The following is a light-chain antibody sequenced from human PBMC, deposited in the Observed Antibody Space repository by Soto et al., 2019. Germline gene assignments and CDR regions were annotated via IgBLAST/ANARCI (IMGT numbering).Light chain of an antibody. J-gene: IGKJ3*01. Sequence: EIVLTQSPGTLSLSPGERATLSCRASQSVSSSYLAWYQQKPGQAPRLLIYGASSRATGIPDRFSGSGSGTHFTLTISRLDPEDFAVYCCQQYGSSRFTFGPGTKVDIK. CDR3: QQYGSSRFT. CDR2: GAS. CDR1: QSVSSSY. V-gene: IGKV3-20*01.